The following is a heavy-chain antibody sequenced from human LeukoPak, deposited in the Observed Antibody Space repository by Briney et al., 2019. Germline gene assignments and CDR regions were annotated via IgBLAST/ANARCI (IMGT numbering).Heavy chain of an antibody. CDR2: IYHSGST. CDR3: ARQRQRRHFDY. Sequence: SETLSLTCAVSGYSISSGYYWGWIRQPPGKGLEWIGSIYHSGSTYYNPSLKSRVTISVDTSKNQFSLKLSSVTAADTAVYYCARQRQRRHFDYWGQGTLVTVSS. J-gene: IGHJ4*02. D-gene: IGHD6-25*01. CDR1: GYSISSGYY. V-gene: IGHV4-38-2*01.